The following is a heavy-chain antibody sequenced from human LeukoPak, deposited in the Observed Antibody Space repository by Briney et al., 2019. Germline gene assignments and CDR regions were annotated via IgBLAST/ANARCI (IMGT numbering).Heavy chain of an antibody. CDR1: GFTVSSNY. CDR3: ARLYGDYETPAFDI. Sequence: GGSLRLSCAASGFTVSSNYMSWVRQAPGKGLEWVSSISSSSSYIYYADSVKGRFTISRDNAKNSLYLQMNSLRAEDTAVYYCARLYGDYETPAFDIWGQGTMVTVSS. CDR2: ISSSSSYI. D-gene: IGHD4-17*01. V-gene: IGHV3-21*01. J-gene: IGHJ3*02.